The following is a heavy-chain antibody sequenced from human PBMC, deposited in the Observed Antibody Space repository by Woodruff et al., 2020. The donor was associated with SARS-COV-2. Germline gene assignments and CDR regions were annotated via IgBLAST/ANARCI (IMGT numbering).Heavy chain of an antibody. V-gene: IGHV3-21*01. CDR3: ARSFRAVTPFDY. J-gene: IGHJ4*02. D-gene: IGHD4-17*01. Sequence: YYADSVKGRFTNSRDNAKNSLYLQMNSLRAEDTAVYYCARSFRAVTPFDYWGQGTLVTVSS.